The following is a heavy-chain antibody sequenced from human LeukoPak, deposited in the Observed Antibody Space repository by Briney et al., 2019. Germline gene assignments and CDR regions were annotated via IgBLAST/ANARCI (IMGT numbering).Heavy chain of an antibody. Sequence: GGSLRLYCAASGFTFSSYSMNWVRQAPGKGLEWVSSISSSSRTIHYVDSVKGRFTISRDNAKNSLYLQMNSLRVEDTAVYYCARNFWTTVAAPANYFDYWGQGALVTVSS. CDR2: ISSSSRTI. V-gene: IGHV3-48*01. J-gene: IGHJ4*02. D-gene: IGHD4-23*01. CDR1: GFTFSSYS. CDR3: ARNFWTTVAAPANYFDY.